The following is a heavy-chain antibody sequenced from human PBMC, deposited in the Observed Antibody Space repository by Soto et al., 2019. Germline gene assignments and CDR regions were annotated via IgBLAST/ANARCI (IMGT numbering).Heavy chain of an antibody. CDR3: AHSPPSGRDY. CDR2: IYWNDDK. J-gene: IGHJ4*02. V-gene: IGHV2-5*01. CDR1: GFSLSTSGLG. Sequence: QITLKESGPTLVKPTQTLTLTCTFSGFSLSTSGLGVAWISQPPGKALEWLALIYWNDDKRYSPSLKSRLTITKDTSKNQVVLTMTNMDPMDTATYFCAHSPPSGRDYWGQGTLVTVSS.